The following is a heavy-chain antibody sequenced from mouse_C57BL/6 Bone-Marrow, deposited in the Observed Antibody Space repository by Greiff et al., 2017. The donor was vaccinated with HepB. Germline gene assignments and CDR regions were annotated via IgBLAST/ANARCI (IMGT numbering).Heavy chain of an antibody. V-gene: IGHV1-53*01. Sequence: QVQLQQPGAELVKPGASVKLSCKASGYTFTSYWMHWVKQRPGQGLEWIGNINPSNGGTNYNEKLQSKATLTVDKSASTAYMQLSSRTSEDSAVYYCARKGYYGSSYRYFDVWGTGTTVTVSS. D-gene: IGHD1-1*01. CDR3: ARKGYYGSSYRYFDV. J-gene: IGHJ1*03. CDR2: INPSNGGT. CDR1: GYTFTSYW.